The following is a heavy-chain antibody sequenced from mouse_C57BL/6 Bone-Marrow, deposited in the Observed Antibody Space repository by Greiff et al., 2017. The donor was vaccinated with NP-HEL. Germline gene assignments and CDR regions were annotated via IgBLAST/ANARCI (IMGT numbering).Heavy chain of an antibody. CDR3: ARGDDEDY. Sequence: VKLQQPGAELVMPGASVKLSCKASGYTFTSYWMHWVKQRPGQGLEWIGEIDPSDSYTNYTQKFKGKSTLTVDKSSSTAYMQLSSLTSEDSAVYYCARGDDEDYWGRGTTLTVSS. D-gene: IGHD2-3*01. CDR1: GYTFTSYW. V-gene: IGHV1-69*01. J-gene: IGHJ2*01. CDR2: IDPSDSYT.